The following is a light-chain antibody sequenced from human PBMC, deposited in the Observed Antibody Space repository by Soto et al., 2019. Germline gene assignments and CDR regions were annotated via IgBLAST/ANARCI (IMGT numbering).Light chain of an antibody. CDR3: QQYGGSPFT. Sequence: EIVLTQSPGTLSLSPGERATLSCRASQGVSGSYLAWYQQKPGQAPRLLIYGASSRATGIPDRFSGSGSGTDFTLTISRLEPEDFAVYYCQQYGGSPFTFGPGTKVDIK. CDR1: QGVSGSY. CDR2: GAS. V-gene: IGKV3-20*01. J-gene: IGKJ3*01.